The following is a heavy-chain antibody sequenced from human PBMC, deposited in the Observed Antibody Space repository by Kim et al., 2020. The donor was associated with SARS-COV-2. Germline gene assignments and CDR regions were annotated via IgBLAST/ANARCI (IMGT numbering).Heavy chain of an antibody. V-gene: IGHV4-39*01. CDR3: ARRLDNWNVVYFDN. CDR1: GASVTRSPYY. Sequence: SETLSLTCTVSGASVTRSPYYWDWIRQPPGKGLEWIASISFSGSTFYTPSLKSRATISVDTSKNQFVLNLTSVTAADTAAYYCARRLDNWNVVYFDNWG. J-gene: IGHJ5*01. D-gene: IGHD1-1*01. CDR2: ISFSGST.